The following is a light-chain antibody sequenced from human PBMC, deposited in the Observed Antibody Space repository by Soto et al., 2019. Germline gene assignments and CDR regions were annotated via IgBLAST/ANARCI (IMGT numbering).Light chain of an antibody. J-gene: IGLJ2*01. CDR2: EVS. CDR3: SSYTSSSTLVV. V-gene: IGLV2-14*01. Sequence: QSALTQPASVSGSPGQSITISCTGASSDVGDYSYVSWYQHHPGQAPELLIYEVSNRPSGVSNRFSGSKSGNTASLTISGLQAEDEADYYCSSYTSSSTLVVFGGGTKLTVL. CDR1: SSDVGDYSY.